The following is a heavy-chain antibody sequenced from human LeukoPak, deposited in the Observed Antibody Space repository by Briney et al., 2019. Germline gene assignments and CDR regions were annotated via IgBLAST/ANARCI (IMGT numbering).Heavy chain of an antibody. J-gene: IGHJ4*02. CDR3: ARIGDLSLPAAILFDY. V-gene: IGHV3-7*01. Sequence: GSLRLSCAASGFTFSYYWMAWVRQAPGKRLEWVANIKRDGSEKYYVGSVRGRFTIFRDNAKKSLYLQMNSLRAEDTAVYYCARIGDLSLPAAILFDYWGQGALVTVSS. CDR1: GFTFSYYW. CDR2: IKRDGSEK. D-gene: IGHD2-2*02.